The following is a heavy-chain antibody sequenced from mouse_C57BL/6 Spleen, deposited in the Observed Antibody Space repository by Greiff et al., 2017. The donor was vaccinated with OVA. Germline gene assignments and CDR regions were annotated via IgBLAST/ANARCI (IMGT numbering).Heavy chain of an antibody. CDR2: IHPNSGST. V-gene: IGHV1-64*01. Sequence: VQLQQPGAELVKPGASVKLSCKASGYTFTSYWMQWVKQRPGQGLEWIGMIHPNSGSTNYNEKFKSKATLTVDKSSSTAYMQLSSLTSEDSAVYYCARNSPYAMDYWGQGTSVTVSS. CDR3: ARNSPYAMDY. J-gene: IGHJ4*01. CDR1: GYTFTSYW.